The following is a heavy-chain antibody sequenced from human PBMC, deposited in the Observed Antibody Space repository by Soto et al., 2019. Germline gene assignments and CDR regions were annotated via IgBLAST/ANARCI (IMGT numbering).Heavy chain of an antibody. CDR3: VRGGASSKWLDP. J-gene: IGHJ5*02. V-gene: IGHV4-59*01. CDR1: GASISSDF. Sequence: QVHLQESGPGLVKPSETLSLTCTVSGASISSDFWSWTRQPPGKGLEWIAYISYSGSTNYNPSLKSRVTISVDTSNNQFSLKVSSVTAADTAVYYCVRGGASSKWLDPWGQGTLVTVSS. CDR2: ISYSGST.